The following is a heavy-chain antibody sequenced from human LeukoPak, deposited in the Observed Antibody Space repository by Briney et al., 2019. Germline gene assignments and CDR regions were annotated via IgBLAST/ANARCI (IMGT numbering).Heavy chain of an antibody. CDR2: IHSDGRT. V-gene: IGHV3-53*01. D-gene: IGHD3-22*01. Sequence: GGSLRLSCAASGFTVSSNYMSWVRQAPGKGLEWVSVIHSDGRTYYADSVKGRFTISRDNSKNTLHLQMNSLRAEDTAVYYCAREDVDYYDSSGYLDVWGKGTTATVSS. CDR1: GFTVSSNY. J-gene: IGHJ6*04. CDR3: AREDVDYYDSSGYLDV.